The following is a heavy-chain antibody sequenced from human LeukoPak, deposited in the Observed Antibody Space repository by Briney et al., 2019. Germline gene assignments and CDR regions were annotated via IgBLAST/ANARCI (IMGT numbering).Heavy chain of an antibody. CDR3: ATTYYDILTGCYSFDY. CDR1: GGSISSSSYY. V-gene: IGHV4-39*01. J-gene: IGHJ4*02. Sequence: SETLSLTCTVSGGSISSSSYYGGWIRQPPGKGLAWIGSIYYSGSTYYNPSLKSRVTISVDTSKNHFSLKLSSVTAADTAVYYCATTYYDILTGCYSFDYWGQGTLVTVSS. CDR2: IYYSGST. D-gene: IGHD3-9*01.